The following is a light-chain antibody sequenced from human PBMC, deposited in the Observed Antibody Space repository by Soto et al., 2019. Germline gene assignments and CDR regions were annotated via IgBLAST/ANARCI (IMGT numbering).Light chain of an antibody. CDR2: GAS. V-gene: IGKV3-20*01. CDR3: QQYNSYSPIT. CDR1: QSVSSTY. Sequence: EVVLTHSPGTLSLSPGERATLSCSASQSVSSTYLAWYQQKPGQAPRLLIYGASTRATDIPDRISGSGSGTEFTLTISSLQPDDFATYYCQQYNSYSPITFGQGTRLEIK. J-gene: IGKJ5*01.